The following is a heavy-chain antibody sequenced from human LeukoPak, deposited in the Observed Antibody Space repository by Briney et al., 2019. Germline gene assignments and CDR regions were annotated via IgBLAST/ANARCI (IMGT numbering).Heavy chain of an antibody. Sequence: SETLSLTCAVYGGSFSGYYWSWIRQPPGKGLEWIGEINHSGSTNYNPSLKSRVTISVDTSKNQFSLKLSSVTAADTAVYYCAREEDTAMAIYFDYWGQGTLVTVSS. CDR2: INHSGST. CDR1: GGSFSGYY. V-gene: IGHV4-34*01. J-gene: IGHJ4*02. D-gene: IGHD5-18*01. CDR3: AREEDTAMAIYFDY.